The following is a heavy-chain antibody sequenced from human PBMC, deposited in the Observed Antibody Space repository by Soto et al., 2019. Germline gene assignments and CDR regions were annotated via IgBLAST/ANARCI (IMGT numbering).Heavy chain of an antibody. CDR3: AKAGGGDGYNPPRFDY. CDR2: LSGSGATT. Sequence: HPGVSLRRSCAASGFTFSSCAMSWVRQAPGKGLEWVSALSGSGATTFYADSVRGRFTISRDNSKNTLYLQMNSLRAEDTAVYYCAKAGGGDGYNPPRFDYWGQGTLVTVSS. V-gene: IGHV3-23*01. D-gene: IGHD2-21*01. CDR1: GFTFSSCA. J-gene: IGHJ4*02.